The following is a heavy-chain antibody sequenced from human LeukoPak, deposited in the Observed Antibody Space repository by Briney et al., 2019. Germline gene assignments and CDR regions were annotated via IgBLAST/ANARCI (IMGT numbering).Heavy chain of an antibody. CDR3: TTFADYYYLSGYHAFDY. D-gene: IGHD3-3*01. CDR2: IKSKTDGGTT. J-gene: IGHJ4*02. Sequence: GGSLSLSGAGSGFTFSNAWMSWVRQAPGKGLEWVGRIKSKTDGGTTDYAAPVKGRFTISRDNSTNTLYLEMSSLKTEDTAVYYCTTFADYYYLSGYHAFDYWGQGTLVTVSS. V-gene: IGHV3-15*01. CDR1: GFTFSNAW.